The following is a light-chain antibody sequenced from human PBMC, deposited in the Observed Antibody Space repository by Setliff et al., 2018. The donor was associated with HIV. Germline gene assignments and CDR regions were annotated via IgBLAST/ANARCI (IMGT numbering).Light chain of an antibody. J-gene: IGLJ1*01. CDR3: AVWDNALKGYV. V-gene: IGLV1-44*01. CDR2: NNY. CDR1: SSNIGVNV. Sequence: SVLSQPPSASGTPGQRVTISCSGSSSNIGVNVVNWYQHLPGTSPKLLIYNNYQRPSGVPDGFSGSKSGSSGSLAIRGLQSEDEADYYCAVWDNALKGYVFGTGTKVTVL.